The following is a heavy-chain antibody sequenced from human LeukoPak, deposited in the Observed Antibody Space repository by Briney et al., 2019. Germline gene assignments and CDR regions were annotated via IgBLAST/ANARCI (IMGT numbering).Heavy chain of an antibody. Sequence: GGSLRLSCAASGFTVSSNYMSWVRQAPGKGLEWVSEISGSGSTIFYADSVKGRFTISRDNANNSMYLQMNSLRVEDTAVYYCASSPRGVYWGQGTLVTVSS. J-gene: IGHJ4*02. CDR2: ISGSGSTI. V-gene: IGHV3-11*04. CDR3: ASSPRGVY. CDR1: GFTVSSNY. D-gene: IGHD3-10*01.